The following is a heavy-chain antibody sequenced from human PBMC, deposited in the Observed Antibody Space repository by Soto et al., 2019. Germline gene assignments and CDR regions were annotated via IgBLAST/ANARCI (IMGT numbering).Heavy chain of an antibody. CDR3: ARITMVRGVIITWDY. D-gene: IGHD3-10*01. CDR1: GGTFTSYG. J-gene: IGHJ4*03. V-gene: IGHV1-18*01. Sequence: ASVKVSCKASGGTFTSYGISWVRQAPGQGLEWMGWISAYNGNTNYAQKLQGRVTMTTDTSTSTAYMELRSLRSDDTAVYYCARITMVRGVIITWDYWGQGTMVTVSS. CDR2: ISAYNGNT.